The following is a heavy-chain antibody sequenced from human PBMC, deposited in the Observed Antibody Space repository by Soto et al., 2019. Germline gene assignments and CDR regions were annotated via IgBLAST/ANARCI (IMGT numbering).Heavy chain of an antibody. J-gene: IGHJ5*02. CDR1: GFSLTTRAVG. D-gene: IGHD4-17*01. CDR3: EHRTTTVTWGCGP. CDR2: IYWDDDK. V-gene: IGHV2-5*02. Sequence: QITLKESGPTLVKPTQTLTLTCTFSGFSLTTRAVGVGWIRQPPGKALEWLALIYWDDDKRYSPSLKCRLTITQDTSKIQVVLTMTNMDRADTATDVCEHRTTTVTWGCGPWVQGTLVTAAS.